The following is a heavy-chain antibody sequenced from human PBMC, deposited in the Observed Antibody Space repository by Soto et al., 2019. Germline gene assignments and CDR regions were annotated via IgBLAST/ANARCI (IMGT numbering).Heavy chain of an antibody. CDR3: ARDGGGSGYYEFDY. CDR2: ISSSGSTI. V-gene: IGHV3-48*03. D-gene: IGHD3-22*01. CDR1: GFTFSSYE. Sequence: GGSLRLSCAASGFTFSSYEMNWVRQAPGKGLEWVSYISSSGSTIYYADSVKGRFTISRDNAKNSLYLQMNSLRAEDTAVYYCARDGGGSGYYEFDYWGQGTLVTVSS. J-gene: IGHJ4*02.